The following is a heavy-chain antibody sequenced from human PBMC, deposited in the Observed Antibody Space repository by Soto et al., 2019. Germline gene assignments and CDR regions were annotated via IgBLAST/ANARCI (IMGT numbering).Heavy chain of an antibody. V-gene: IGHV3-30*18. CDR1: GFTFSSYG. Sequence: QVQLVESGGGVVQPGRSLRLSCAASGFTFSSYGMHWVRQAPGKGLEWVAVISYDGSNKYYADSVKGRFTISRDNSKNPLYLQMNSLRAEDTAVYYCAKDRGGETLAARLDYWGQGTLVTVSS. CDR2: ISYDGSNK. J-gene: IGHJ4*02. D-gene: IGHD6-6*01. CDR3: AKDRGGETLAARLDY.